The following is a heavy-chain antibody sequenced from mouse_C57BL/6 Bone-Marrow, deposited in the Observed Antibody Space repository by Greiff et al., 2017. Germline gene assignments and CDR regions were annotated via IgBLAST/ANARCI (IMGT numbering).Heavy chain of an antibody. CDR3: ASWVYALDY. J-gene: IGHJ4*01. D-gene: IGHD4-1*01. Sequence: VQLQQPGAELVKPGASVKLSCKASGYTFTSYWMQWVKQRPGQGLEWIGEIDPSDSYTNYNQKFKGKATLTVDTSSSTAYMQLSSLTSEDSAVYYCASWVYALDYWGQGTSATVSS. CDR1: GYTFTSYW. CDR2: IDPSDSYT. V-gene: IGHV1-50*01.